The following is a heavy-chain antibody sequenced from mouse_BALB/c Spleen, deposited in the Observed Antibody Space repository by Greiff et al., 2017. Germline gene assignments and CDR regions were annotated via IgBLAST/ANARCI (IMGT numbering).Heavy chain of an antibody. J-gene: IGHJ4*01. CDR2: IWAGGST. D-gene: IGHD2-3*01. Sequence: VQLQQSGPGLVAPSQSLSITCTVSGFSLTSYGVHWVRQPPGKGLEWLGVIWAGGSTNYNSALMSRLSISKDNSTSQVFLKMNSLQTDDTAMYYCARLDGGYAMDYWGQGTSVTVSS. CDR1: GFSLTSYG. CDR3: ARLDGGYAMDY. V-gene: IGHV2-9*02.